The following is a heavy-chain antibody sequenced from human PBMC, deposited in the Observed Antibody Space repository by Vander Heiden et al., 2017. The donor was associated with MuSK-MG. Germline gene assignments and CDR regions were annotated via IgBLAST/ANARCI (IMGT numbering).Heavy chain of an antibody. CDR2: ISAYNGNR. CDR1: GYNFTRYG. J-gene: IGHJ4*02. Sequence: QVQLVQSGAEVKKPGASAKVACKASGYNFTRYGISWVRQAPGQGLEWTGWISAYNGNRNYAQKFQGRVTMTTDTSTSTAYMELRSMRSDDTAVYYCARSLGGLDYFFDYWGQGTLVTVSS. V-gene: IGHV1-18*01. D-gene: IGHD1-26*01. CDR3: ARSLGGLDYFFDY.